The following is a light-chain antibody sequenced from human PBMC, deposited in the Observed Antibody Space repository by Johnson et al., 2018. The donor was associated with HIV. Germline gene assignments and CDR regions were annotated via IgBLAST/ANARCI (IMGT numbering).Light chain of an antibody. CDR3: GTWDSSLSAGV. J-gene: IGLJ1*01. CDR2: DNN. V-gene: IGLV1-51*01. Sequence: QSVLTQPPSVSAAPGQKVTISCSGSSSNIGNNYVSWYQQLPGTAPKLLIYDNNKRPSGIPDRFSGSKSGTSATLGITGLQTGDEADYYCGTWDSSLSAGVFGTETKFTVL. CDR1: SSNIGNNY.